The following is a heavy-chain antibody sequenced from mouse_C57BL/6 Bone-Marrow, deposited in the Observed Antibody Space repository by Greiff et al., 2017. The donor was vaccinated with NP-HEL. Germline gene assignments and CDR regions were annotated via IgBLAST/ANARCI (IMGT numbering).Heavy chain of an antibody. J-gene: IGHJ3*01. D-gene: IGHD2-3*01. CDR2: ISDGGSYT. CDR3: ARVNDGYYGFAY. CDR1: GFTFSSYA. Sequence: DVKLVESGGGLVKPGGSLKLSCAASGFTFSSYAMSWVRQTPEKRLEWVATISDGGSYTYYPDNVKGRFTISRDNAKNNLYLQMSHLKSEDTAMYYCARVNDGYYGFAYWGQGTLVTVSA. V-gene: IGHV5-4*03.